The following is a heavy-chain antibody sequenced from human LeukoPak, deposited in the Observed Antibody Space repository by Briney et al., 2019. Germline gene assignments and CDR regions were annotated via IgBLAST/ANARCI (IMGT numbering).Heavy chain of an antibody. CDR2: IYYSGST. CDR3: ARLNEYYDILTGYYPYYFDY. V-gene: IGHV4-59*08. J-gene: IGHJ4*02. CDR1: GGSISSYY. D-gene: IGHD3-9*01. Sequence: SETLSLTCTVSGGSISSYYWSWIRQPPGKGLEWIGYIYYSGSTNYNPSLKSRVTISVDTSKNQFSLKLSSVTAADTAVYYCARLNEYYDILTGYYPYYFDYWGQGTLVTVSS.